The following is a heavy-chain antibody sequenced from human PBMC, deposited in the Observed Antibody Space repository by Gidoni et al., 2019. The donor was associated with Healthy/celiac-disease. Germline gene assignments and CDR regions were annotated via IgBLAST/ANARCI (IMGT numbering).Heavy chain of an antibody. D-gene: IGHD1-26*01. CDR2: ISSNGGST. J-gene: IGHJ3*02. CDR1: GFTFSSYA. Sequence: EVQLVESGGGLVQPGGSLRLSCSASGFTFSSYAMHWVRQAPGKGLEYVSAISSNGGSTYYADSVKGRFTISRDNSKNTLYLQMSSLRAEDTAVYYCVKDLVKVGELHNAFDIWGQGTMVTVSS. V-gene: IGHV3-64D*09. CDR3: VKDLVKVGELHNAFDI.